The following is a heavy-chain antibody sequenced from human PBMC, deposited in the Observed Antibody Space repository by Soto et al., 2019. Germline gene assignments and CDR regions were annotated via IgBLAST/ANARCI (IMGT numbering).Heavy chain of an antibody. Sequence: SETLSLTCTVSGGSISSYYWSWIRQPPGKGLEWIGYIYYSGSTNYNPSLKSRVTISVDTSKNQFSLKLRSVTAADTAVYYCAREVLGDSNGPNWFDPWGQGTLVTVSS. D-gene: IGHD5-18*01. CDR3: AREVLGDSNGPNWFDP. J-gene: IGHJ5*02. CDR2: IYYSGST. V-gene: IGHV4-59*01. CDR1: GGSISSYY.